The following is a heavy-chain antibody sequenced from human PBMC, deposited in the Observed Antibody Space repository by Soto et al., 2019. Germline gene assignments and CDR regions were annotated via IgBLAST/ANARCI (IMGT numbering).Heavy chain of an antibody. V-gene: IGHV2-70*04. J-gene: IGHJ6*02. CDR3: ARIDVSSGSMDV. Sequence: SGPTLVNPTQTLTLTCTFSGFSLSTSGMRVSWIRQPPGKALEWLARIDWDDDKFYSTSLKTRLTISKDTSKNQVVLTMTNMDPVDTATYYCARIDVSSGSMDVWGQGTTVTVSS. CDR1: GFSLSTSGMR. CDR2: IDWDDDK. D-gene: IGHD3-22*01.